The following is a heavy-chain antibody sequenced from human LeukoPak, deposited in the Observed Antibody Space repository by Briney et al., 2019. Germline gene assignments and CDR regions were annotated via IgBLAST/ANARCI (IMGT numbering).Heavy chain of an antibody. CDR3: ARDTRVGYYDSSGYYFDY. V-gene: IGHV4-39*02. D-gene: IGHD3-22*01. J-gene: IGHJ4*02. Sequence: SETLSLTCTVSGGSISSSNYYWGWIRQPPGKGLEWIGNIYYSGSTYYNPSLKSRVTISVDTSKNQFSLKLSSVTAADTAVYYCARDTRVGYYDSSGYYFDYWGQGTLVTVSS. CDR2: IYYSGST. CDR1: GGSISSSNYY.